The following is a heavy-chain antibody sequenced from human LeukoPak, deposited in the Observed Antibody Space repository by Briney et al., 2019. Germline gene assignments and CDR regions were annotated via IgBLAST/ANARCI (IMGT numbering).Heavy chain of an antibody. CDR3: TNFDY. V-gene: IGHV3-30*02. CDR1: GFTFSSSD. CDR2: INHDGTNT. Sequence: GGSLRLSCTASGFTFSSSDMHWVRQAPGKGLDWVSLINHDGTNTYYADSVKGRFTISRDNSQNTLYLQMNSLRGEDTAVYYCTNFDYWGQGTLVTVSS. J-gene: IGHJ4*02.